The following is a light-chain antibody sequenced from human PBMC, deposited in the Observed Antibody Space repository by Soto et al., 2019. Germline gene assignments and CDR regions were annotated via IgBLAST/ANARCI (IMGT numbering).Light chain of an antibody. CDR2: EVS. Sequence: QSALTQPASVSGSPGQSITISCTGTSSDVGGYIYVSWYQQHPGKAPKLMIYEVSNRPSGVSNRFSGSKSGNTASLTISGLQAEDEADYYRTSYTTSSTHWVFGGGTKLTVL. V-gene: IGLV2-14*01. CDR1: SSDVGGYIY. CDR3: TSYTTSSTHWV. J-gene: IGLJ3*02.